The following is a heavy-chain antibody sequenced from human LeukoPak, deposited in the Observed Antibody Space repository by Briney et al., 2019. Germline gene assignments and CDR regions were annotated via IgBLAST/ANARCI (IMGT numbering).Heavy chain of an antibody. CDR2: ISSSGSTI. J-gene: IGHJ3*02. Sequence: PGGSLRLSCAASGFTFSSYEMNWVRQAPGKGLEWVSYISSSGSTIYYADSVKGRFTISRDNAKNSLYLQMNSLRAEDTAVYYCARDPVNCSGGSRYSDAFDIWGQGTMVTVSS. CDR3: ARDPVNCSGGSRYSDAFDI. D-gene: IGHD2-15*01. V-gene: IGHV3-48*03. CDR1: GFTFSSYE.